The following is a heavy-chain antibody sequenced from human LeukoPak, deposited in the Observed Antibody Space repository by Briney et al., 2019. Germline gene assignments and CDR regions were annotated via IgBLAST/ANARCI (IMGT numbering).Heavy chain of an antibody. V-gene: IGHV4-59*08. Sequence: PSETLSLTCTVSGGSISSYYWSWIRQPPGKGLEWIGYMYYSGSTNYNPSLKSRVTISVDTSSSQFSLKMSSVTAADTAVYYCARLGVASRGYTYGPDYWGQGTLVTVSS. CDR2: MYYSGST. J-gene: IGHJ4*02. CDR1: GGSISSYY. D-gene: IGHD5-18*01. CDR3: ARLGVASRGYTYGPDY.